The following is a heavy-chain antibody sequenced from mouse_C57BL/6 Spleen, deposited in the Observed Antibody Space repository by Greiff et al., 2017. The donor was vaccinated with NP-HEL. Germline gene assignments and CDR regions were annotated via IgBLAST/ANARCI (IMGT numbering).Heavy chain of an antibody. J-gene: IGHJ1*03. Sequence: EVQLQQSGPELVKPGASVKIPCKASGYTFTDYNMDWVKQSHGKSLEWIGDINPNNGGTIYNQKFKGKATLTVDKSSSTAYMELRSLTSEDTAVYYCARGYYEYDELDWYFDVWGTGTTVTVSS. CDR2: INPNNGGT. V-gene: IGHV1-18*01. D-gene: IGHD2-4*01. CDR1: GYTFTDYN. CDR3: ARGYYEYDELDWYFDV.